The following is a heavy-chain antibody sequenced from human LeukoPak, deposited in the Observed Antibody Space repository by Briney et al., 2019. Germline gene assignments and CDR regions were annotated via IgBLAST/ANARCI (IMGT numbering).Heavy chain of an antibody. Sequence: SETLSLTCTVSGGSISSSSYYWGWIRQPPGKGLEWIGYNGSPYYNPSLQTRVTISSDMSKNQFSLQLASVTAADTAVYYCTTDHLSAAGYNWFDPWGQGTLVTVSS. CDR3: TTDHLSAAGYNWFDP. V-gene: IGHV4-39*07. CDR1: GGSISSSSYY. CDR2: NGSP. D-gene: IGHD6-13*01. J-gene: IGHJ5*02.